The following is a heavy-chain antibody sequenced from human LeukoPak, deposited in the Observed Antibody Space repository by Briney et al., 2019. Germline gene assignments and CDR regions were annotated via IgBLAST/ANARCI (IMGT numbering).Heavy chain of an antibody. CDR3: ARDDLAQYIAGRPRGESYFDY. D-gene: IGHD6-6*01. Sequence: ASVTLSFTASGYIFTIYYMHWVRHPPGQGLELMGIINPSSGSTSYAQKFQGRVTMTRDTSTSTVYMELSSLRSEDTAVYYCARDDLAQYIAGRPRGESYFDYWGQGTLVTVSS. CDR1: GYIFTIYY. V-gene: IGHV1-46*01. J-gene: IGHJ4*02. CDR2: INPSSGST.